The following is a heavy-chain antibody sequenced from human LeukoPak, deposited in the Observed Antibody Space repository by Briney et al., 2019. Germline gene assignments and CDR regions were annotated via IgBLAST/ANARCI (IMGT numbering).Heavy chain of an antibody. CDR3: ARDLIGQHRAKDWFDP. V-gene: IGHV1-18*01. Sequence: ASVKVSCKASGYTFTSYGISWVRQAPGQGLEWMGWISAYNGNTNYAQKLQGRVTMTTDTSTSTAYMELRSLRSEDTAVYYCARDLIGQHRAKDWFDPWGQGTLVTVSS. D-gene: IGHD3-16*02. CDR2: ISAYNGNT. CDR1: GYTFTSYG. J-gene: IGHJ5*02.